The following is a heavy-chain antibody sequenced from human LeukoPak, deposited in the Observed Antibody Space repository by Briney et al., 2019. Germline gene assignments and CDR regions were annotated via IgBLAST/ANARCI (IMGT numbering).Heavy chain of an antibody. V-gene: IGHV3-53*01. J-gene: IGHJ5*02. Sequence: PGGSLRLSCAASGFTVSSNYMSWVRQAPGKGLEWVSVIYSGGSTYYADSVKGRFTISRDNSKNTLYLQMNSLRAEDTAVYYCARQERDSSGYWFDPGGQGTLVTVSS. CDR1: GFTVSSNY. D-gene: IGHD6-19*01. CDR2: IYSGGST. CDR3: ARQERDSSGYWFDP.